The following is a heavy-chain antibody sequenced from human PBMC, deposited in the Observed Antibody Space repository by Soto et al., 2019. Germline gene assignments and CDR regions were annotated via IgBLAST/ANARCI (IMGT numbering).Heavy chain of an antibody. V-gene: IGHV1-24*01. CDR2: FDPEDGET. Sequence: ASVKVSCKVSGYTLTELSMHWVRQAPGKGLEWMGGFDPEDGETIYAQKFQGSVTMTEDTSTDTAYMELSSLRSEDTAVYYCALGGGAYDAFDIWGQGTMVTVSS. CDR3: ALGGGAYDAFDI. J-gene: IGHJ3*02. D-gene: IGHD1-26*01. CDR1: GYTLTELS.